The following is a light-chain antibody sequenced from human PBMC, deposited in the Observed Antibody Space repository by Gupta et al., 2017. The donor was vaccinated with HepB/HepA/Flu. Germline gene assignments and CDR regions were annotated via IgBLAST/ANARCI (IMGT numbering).Light chain of an antibody. CDR3: QSYDSSLSGRV. CDR2: NNN. V-gene: IGLV1-40*01. Sequence: QSVLTQPPSVSGAPGQRVTISCTGSSSNIGAGHDVNWYQQFPGTAPKLLIYNNNNRPSGVPDRFSGSKSGSSASLAITGLQAEDEADYHCQSYDSSLSGRVFGGGTKLTVL. J-gene: IGLJ3*02. CDR1: SSNIGAGHD.